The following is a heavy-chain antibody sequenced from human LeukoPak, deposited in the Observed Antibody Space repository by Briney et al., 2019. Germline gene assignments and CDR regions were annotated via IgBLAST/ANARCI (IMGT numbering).Heavy chain of an antibody. D-gene: IGHD3-10*01. CDR2: LYYSGKT. V-gene: IGHV4-39*07. Sequence: TSDTLSLTCIISDDSISSSTYYWGWIRQPPGKGLEWIGTLYYSGKTYYNPSLKSRVTISVDTSKNQFSLKLSSVTAADTAVYYCARDPWYYYGSGSYYPWGQGTLVTVSS. CDR3: ARDPWYYYGSGSYYP. J-gene: IGHJ5*02. CDR1: DDSISSSTYY.